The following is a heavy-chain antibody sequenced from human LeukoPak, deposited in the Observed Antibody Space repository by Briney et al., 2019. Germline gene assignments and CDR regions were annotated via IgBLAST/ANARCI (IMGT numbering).Heavy chain of an antibody. V-gene: IGHV3-23*01. CDR1: GFALSSYS. CDR3: AKDRPTWPIDY. CDR2: ISGTALGSVT. Sequence: PGGSLRLSCAASGFALSSYSMTWVRQAPGKGLEWLSIISGTALGSVTYYADSVKGRFTISRDNSKNTLFLQMNSLRAEDTAVYYCAKDRPTWPIDYWGQGTLVTVSS. J-gene: IGHJ4*02. D-gene: IGHD5-12*01.